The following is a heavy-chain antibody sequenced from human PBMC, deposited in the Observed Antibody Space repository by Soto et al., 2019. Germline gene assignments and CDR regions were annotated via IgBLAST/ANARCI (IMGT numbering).Heavy chain of an antibody. CDR2: IKSKTDGGTT. CDR1: GFTFSNAW. D-gene: IGHD2-2*01. Sequence: EVQLVESGGGLVKPGGSLRLSCAASGFTFSNAWMSWVRQAPGKGLEWVGRIKSKTDGGTTDYAAPVKGRFTISRDDSKNKLYLQMNSLKTEDTAVYYCTTDYQAYCSSTSCPDYWGQGTLVTVSS. CDR3: TTDYQAYCSSTSCPDY. V-gene: IGHV3-15*01. J-gene: IGHJ4*02.